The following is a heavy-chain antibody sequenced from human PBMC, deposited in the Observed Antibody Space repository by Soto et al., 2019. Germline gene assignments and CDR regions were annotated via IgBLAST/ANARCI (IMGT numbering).Heavy chain of an antibody. J-gene: IGHJ6*02. D-gene: IGHD2-8*01. V-gene: IGHV5-10-1*01. CDR2: IDPSDSYT. Sequence: PGESLKISYKGPGYSFTSYWISSVRQIHGKGLEWMGRIDPSDSYTNYSLSFQGHVTISADKSIGSAYLHWRTLEASDTAIYYCARLSTGFCTKTNCQHYFGMDVWGQGTTVTVSS. CDR3: ARLSTGFCTKTNCQHYFGMDV. CDR1: GYSFTSYW.